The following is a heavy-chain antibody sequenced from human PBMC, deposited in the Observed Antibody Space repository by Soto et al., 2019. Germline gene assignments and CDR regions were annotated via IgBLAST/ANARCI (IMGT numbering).Heavy chain of an antibody. Sequence: ASVKVSCKASGYTFTGYYMHWVRQAPGQGLEWMGWINPNSGGTNYAQKFQGWVTMTRDTSISTAYMELSSLRSEDTAVYYCARDPGYSYGYNWGQGTLVTVSS. D-gene: IGHD5-18*01. CDR3: ARDPGYSYGYN. V-gene: IGHV1-2*04. CDR2: INPNSGGT. J-gene: IGHJ4*02. CDR1: GYTFTGYY.